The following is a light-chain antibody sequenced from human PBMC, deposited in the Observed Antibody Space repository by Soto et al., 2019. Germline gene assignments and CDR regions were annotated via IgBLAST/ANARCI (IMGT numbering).Light chain of an antibody. CDR2: EVT. CDR3: SSYAGSTVV. CDR1: SSDIGSYIY. Sequence: QSVLTQPPSASGSPGQSVTISCTGTSSDIGSYIYVSWYQQHPGKAPKLMIYEVTKRPSGVPDRFSGSKSGNTASLTVSGLQAEDEADYYCSSYAGSTVVFGGGTKLTVL. V-gene: IGLV2-8*01. J-gene: IGLJ2*01.